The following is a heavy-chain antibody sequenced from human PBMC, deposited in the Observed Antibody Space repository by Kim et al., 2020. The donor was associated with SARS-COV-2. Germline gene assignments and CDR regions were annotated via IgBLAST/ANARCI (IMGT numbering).Heavy chain of an antibody. D-gene: IGHD6-13*01. J-gene: IGHJ6*02. V-gene: IGHV3-7*03. Sequence: GGSLRLSCAASGFTFSSYWMSWVRQAPGKGLEWVANIKQDGSEKYYVDSVKGRFTISRDNAKNSLYLQMNSLRAEDTAVYYCARAHTSGIAAGRPNYYYYYGMDVWGQGTTVTVSS. CDR2: IKQDGSEK. CDR3: ARAHTSGIAAGRPNYYYYYGMDV. CDR1: GFTFSSYW.